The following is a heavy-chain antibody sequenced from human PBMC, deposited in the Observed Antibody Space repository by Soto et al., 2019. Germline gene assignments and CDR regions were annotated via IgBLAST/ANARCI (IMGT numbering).Heavy chain of an antibody. D-gene: IGHD5-12*01. CDR2: IIPVFGTA. CDR1: GGICNSYA. Sequence: QVHLVQSGAEVKRPGSSVTVSCKATGGICNSYAFSWVRQAPGQGLELMGGIIPVFGTANYAQKFQGRVTITAEESTSTAYRELGSLKGEGTGVYYCAMNTRAPEMATIVSYYYSGMDVWGQGTTVTVSS. V-gene: IGHV1-69*01. CDR3: AMNTRAPEMATIVSYYYSGMDV. J-gene: IGHJ6*02.